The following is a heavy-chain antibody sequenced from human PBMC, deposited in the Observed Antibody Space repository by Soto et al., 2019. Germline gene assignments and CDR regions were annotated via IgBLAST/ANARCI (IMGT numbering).Heavy chain of an antibody. CDR3: ARRAYYDSSGYDGDAFDI. V-gene: IGHV4-59*01. CDR1: RGSISSYY. Sequence: SETLSLTCTVSRGSISSYYWSWIWQPPGTGLGRIGYIYYSGSTNYNPSLKSRVTISGDTSKNQFSLKLSAVTAADTAVYDCARRAYYDSSGYDGDAFDIWGQGTMV. D-gene: IGHD3-22*01. CDR2: IYYSGST. J-gene: IGHJ3*02.